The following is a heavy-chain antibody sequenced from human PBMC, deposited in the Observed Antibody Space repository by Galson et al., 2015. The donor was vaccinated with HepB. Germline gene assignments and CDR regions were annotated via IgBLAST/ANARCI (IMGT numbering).Heavy chain of an antibody. CDR2: INCNSGAT. Sequence: QSGAEVKKPGESLKISCKASGYTFAGQYLHWVRQAPGQGLEWMGWINCNSGATKFAQKFLGRVTLTRDTSISTSYMELSSLRSDDTAVYYCARDCGSSSCYDGMDVWGQGTTVTVSS. D-gene: IGHD2-2*01. V-gene: IGHV1-2*02. CDR1: GYTFAGQY. J-gene: IGHJ6*02. CDR3: ARDCGSSSCYDGMDV.